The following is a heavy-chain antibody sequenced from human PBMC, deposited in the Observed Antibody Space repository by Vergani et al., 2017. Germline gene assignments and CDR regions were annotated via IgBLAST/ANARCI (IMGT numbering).Heavy chain of an antibody. J-gene: IGHJ6*04. CDR2: VSWNSETI. V-gene: IGHV3-9*01. CDR1: GFRFDEYA. Sequence: EVQLVESGGGLIHPGGSLRLSCEASGFRFDEYAMHWVRRVPGKGLEWVSGVSWNSETIRYADSVKGRFTISRDNAKSSLYLQMDSLRPEDTAHYYCAKGQQLVFFSVDVWGIGTSVTVTA. D-gene: IGHD6-13*01. CDR3: AKGQQLVFFSVDV.